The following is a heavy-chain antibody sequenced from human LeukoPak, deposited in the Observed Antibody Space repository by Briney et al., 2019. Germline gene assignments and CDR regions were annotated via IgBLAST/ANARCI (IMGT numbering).Heavy chain of an antibody. CDR2: INHSGST. D-gene: IGHD1-26*01. Sequence: SETLSLTCAVYGGSFSGYYWSWIRQPPGKGLEWIGEINHSGSTNYNPSLKSRVTISVDTSKNQFSLKLSSVTAADTAVYYCARGSSGSYQRRFDYWGQGTLVTVSS. CDR1: GGSFSGYY. CDR3: ARGSSGSYQRRFDY. J-gene: IGHJ4*02. V-gene: IGHV4-34*01.